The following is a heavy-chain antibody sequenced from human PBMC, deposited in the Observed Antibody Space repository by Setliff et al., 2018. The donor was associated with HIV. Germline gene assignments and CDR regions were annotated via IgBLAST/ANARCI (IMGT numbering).Heavy chain of an antibody. Sequence: SETLSLTCTVSGGSITGHYWSWIRQPPGKGPEWIGYISYSGISNYNPSLKSRVTISLDTSKNHLSLKVSSVTAADTAVYYCARHVTGAAYWNFFDYWGQGTLVTVSS. D-gene: IGHD1-26*01. CDR3: ARHVTGAAYWNFFDY. J-gene: IGHJ4*02. CDR2: ISYSGIS. V-gene: IGHV4-59*08. CDR1: GGSITGHY.